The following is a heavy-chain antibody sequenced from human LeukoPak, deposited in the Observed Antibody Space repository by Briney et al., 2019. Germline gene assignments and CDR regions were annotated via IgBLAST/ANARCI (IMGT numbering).Heavy chain of an antibody. D-gene: IGHD3-22*01. J-gene: IGHJ4*02. CDR1: ELNFSKIG. Sequence: GGSLRLSCVPSELNFSKIGMTWLGQAPGKGLEWLATISGSGGSPFYADSVKARFTISRDNSKNTLYLEMNSLRVEDTAVYYCARAPTRPTLIVYDLYFDYWGQGSLVTVSS. V-gene: IGHV3-23*01. CDR3: ARAPTRPTLIVYDLYFDY. CDR2: ISGSGGSP.